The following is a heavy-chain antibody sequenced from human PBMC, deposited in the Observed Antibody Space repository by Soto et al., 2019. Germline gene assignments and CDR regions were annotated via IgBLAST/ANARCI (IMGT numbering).Heavy chain of an antibody. J-gene: IGHJ5*02. CDR1: GDSISSYY. CDR2: IYYSGST. D-gene: IGHD2-8*02. CDR3: ARVVVYAMRSSNWFDP. Sequence: SATLSLTCTVSGDSISSYYWSWIRQPPGKGLEWIGYIYYSGSTNYNPSLKSRVTISVDTSKNQFSLKLSSVTATDTAVYYCARVVVYAMRSSNWFDPWGQGTLVTVS. V-gene: IGHV4-59*01.